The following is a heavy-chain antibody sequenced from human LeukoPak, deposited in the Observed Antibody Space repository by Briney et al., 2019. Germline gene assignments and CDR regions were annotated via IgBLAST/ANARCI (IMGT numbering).Heavy chain of an antibody. V-gene: IGHV3-48*03. J-gene: IGHJ4*02. CDR2: ISSSGSTI. CDR3: ARDPRGYDFGEYYFDY. Sequence: PGGSLRLSCAASGFTFSSYEMNWVRQAPGKGLEWVSYISSSGSTIYYADSVKGRFTISRDNSKNTLYLQMNSLRAEDTAVYYCARDPRGYDFGEYYFDYWGQGTLVTVSS. D-gene: IGHD5-12*01. CDR1: GFTFSSYE.